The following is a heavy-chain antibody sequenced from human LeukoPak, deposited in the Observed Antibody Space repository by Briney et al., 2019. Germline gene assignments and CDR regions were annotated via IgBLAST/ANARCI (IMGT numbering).Heavy chain of an antibody. CDR2: VIPIFGTA. V-gene: IGHV1-69*13. Sequence: GASVKVSCKASGGTFSSYAISWVRQAPGQGLEWMGGVIPIFGTANYAQKFQGRVTITADESTSTAYMELSSLRSEDTAVYYCARVQGYGDFYFDYWGQGTLVTVSS. CDR1: GGTFSSYA. J-gene: IGHJ4*02. CDR3: ARVQGYGDFYFDY. D-gene: IGHD4-17*01.